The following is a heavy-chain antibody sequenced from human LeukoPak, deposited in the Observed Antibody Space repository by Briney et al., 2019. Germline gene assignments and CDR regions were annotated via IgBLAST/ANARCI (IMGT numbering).Heavy chain of an antibody. CDR2: IRYDGSNK. V-gene: IGHV3-30*02. Sequence: PGGSLRLSCAASGFTFSSYGMHWVRQAPGKGLEWVAFIRYDGSNKYYADSVKGRFTISRDNSKNTLYLQMNSLRAEDTAVYYCAKDLAEFQWLLAPNWFDPWGQGTLVTVSS. D-gene: IGHD6-19*01. J-gene: IGHJ5*02. CDR1: GFTFSSYG. CDR3: AKDLAEFQWLLAPNWFDP.